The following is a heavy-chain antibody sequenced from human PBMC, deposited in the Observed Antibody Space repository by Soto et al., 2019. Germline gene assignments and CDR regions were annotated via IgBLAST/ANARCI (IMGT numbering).Heavy chain of an antibody. Sequence: SVKVSFKASCYTFTSYGISWVRQAPGQGLEWMGWISAYNGNTNYAQKLQGRVTMTTDTSTSTAYMELRSLRSDDTAVYYCARKIVVVPAAIGNYYYYGMDVWGQGTTVTVS. CDR2: ISAYNGNT. J-gene: IGHJ6*02. D-gene: IGHD2-2*02. V-gene: IGHV1-18*01. CDR1: CYTFTSYG. CDR3: ARKIVVVPAAIGNYYYYGMDV.